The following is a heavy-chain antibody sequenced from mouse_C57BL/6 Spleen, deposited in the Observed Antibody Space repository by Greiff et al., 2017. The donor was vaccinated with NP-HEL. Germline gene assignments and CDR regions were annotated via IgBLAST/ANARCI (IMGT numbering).Heavy chain of an antibody. CDR3: ARGLRSFAY. J-gene: IGHJ3*01. CDR1: GYTFTSYW. D-gene: IGHD1-1*01. Sequence: QVQLQQPGAELVMPGASVKLSCKASGYTFTSYWMHWVKQRPGQGLEWIGEIDPSDSYTNYNQKFKGKSTLTVDTSSSTPYMQLRSLTAEDSAVYYCARGLRSFAYWGQGTLVTVSA. V-gene: IGHV1-69*01. CDR2: IDPSDSYT.